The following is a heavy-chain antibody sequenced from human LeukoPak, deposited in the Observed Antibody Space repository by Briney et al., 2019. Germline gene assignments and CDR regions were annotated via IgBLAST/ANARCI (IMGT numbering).Heavy chain of an antibody. J-gene: IGHJ4*02. CDR2: INPSGGGT. Sequence: ASVKASCKASGYTFTSYYMHWVRQAPGQGLEWMGIINPSGGGTTYAQKFQGRVTMTRDTSTSIVYMELSSLRSEDTAVYYCARILSYDSSGYYSPRFDYWGQGTLVTVSS. V-gene: IGHV1-46*01. CDR1: GYTFTSYY. D-gene: IGHD3-22*01. CDR3: ARILSYDSSGYYSPRFDY.